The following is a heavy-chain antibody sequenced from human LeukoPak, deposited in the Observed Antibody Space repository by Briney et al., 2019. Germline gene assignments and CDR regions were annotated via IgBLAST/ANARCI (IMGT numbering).Heavy chain of an antibody. Sequence: GASVKVSCKPSGYTFTDSYIHWVRQAPGVGLQWMGWISPNNGDTKYAEDFQDRVTMTRDTSISTAYMELTGLTPDDTAVYYCLRSPVGASAYWGRGTLVTVSS. V-gene: IGHV1-2*02. D-gene: IGHD3-10*01. CDR3: LRSPVGASAY. CDR2: ISPNNGDT. J-gene: IGHJ4*02. CDR1: GYTFTDSY.